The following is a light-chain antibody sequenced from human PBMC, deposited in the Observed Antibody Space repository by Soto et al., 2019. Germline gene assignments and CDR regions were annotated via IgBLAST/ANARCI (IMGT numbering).Light chain of an antibody. V-gene: IGLV2-14*01. CDR2: DVS. J-gene: IGLJ1*01. CDR1: SSDVGAYNY. CDR3: SSYTSATTYV. Sequence: QSVLTQPASVSGPPGQSITISCTGTSSDVGAYNYASWYQQYPGEAPKVIIYDVSHRPAGVSNRFSGSKSGNTASLTISGLQTQDEADYYCSSYTSATTYVFGTGTKVPS.